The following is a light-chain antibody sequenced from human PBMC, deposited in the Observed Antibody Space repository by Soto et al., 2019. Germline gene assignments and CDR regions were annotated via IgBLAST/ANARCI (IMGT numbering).Light chain of an antibody. Sequence: QVNHSASALSAYVEDSIAITCRASQRISSYLNWYHQKPGKAPRLLIYAASTWQSGVPSRFSGSGSGTDFTLTISSLQPEDFATYYCQQLTSSPRPFCHVTKVD. CDR1: QRISSY. J-gene: IGKJ3*01. CDR3: QQLTSSPRP. V-gene: IGKV1-13*02. CDR2: AAS.